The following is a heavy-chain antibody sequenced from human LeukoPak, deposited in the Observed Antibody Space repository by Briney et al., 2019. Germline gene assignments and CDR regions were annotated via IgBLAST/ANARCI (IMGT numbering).Heavy chain of an antibody. CDR1: GFTFSSYN. V-gene: IGHV3-21*01. CDR2: ISSSSSYI. J-gene: IGHJ3*02. D-gene: IGHD2-21*02. Sequence: NPWVSLRLSCAASGFTFSSYNMDWVRQAPGKGLEWVSSISSSSSYIYYADSVRGRFTISRDSAKNSLYLQINSLRAEDTAVYYCARDPAYCGGDCYSVYHDAFDIWGQGTRVSASS. CDR3: ARDPAYCGGDCYSVYHDAFDI.